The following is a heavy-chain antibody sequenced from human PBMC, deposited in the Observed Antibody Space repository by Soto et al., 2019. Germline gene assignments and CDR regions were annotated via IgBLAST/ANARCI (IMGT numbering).Heavy chain of an antibody. CDR1: GGTFSSYT. CDR2: IIPILGIA. Sequence: SVKVSCKASGGTFSSYTISWVRQAPGQGLEWMGRIIPILGIANYAQKFQGRVTITRDTSASTAYMELSSLRSEDTAVYYCARDPSYYGMDVWGQGTTVTVSS. CDR3: ARDPSYYGMDV. J-gene: IGHJ6*02. V-gene: IGHV1-69*04.